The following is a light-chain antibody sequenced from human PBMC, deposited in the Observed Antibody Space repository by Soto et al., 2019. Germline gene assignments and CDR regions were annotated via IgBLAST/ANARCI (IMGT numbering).Light chain of an antibody. V-gene: IGKV3-11*01. Sequence: EIVLTQSPATLSLSPGERVTLSCRASQNIGISLAWYQQKPDQAPRLLIYDASNRATGIPARFSGSGFGTDFTLTISSLETEDFALYYCQQRHNWPPLTFGGGTKVEIK. J-gene: IGKJ4*01. CDR1: QNIGIS. CDR2: DAS. CDR3: QQRHNWPPLT.